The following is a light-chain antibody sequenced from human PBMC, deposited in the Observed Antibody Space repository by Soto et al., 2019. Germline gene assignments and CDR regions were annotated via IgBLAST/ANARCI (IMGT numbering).Light chain of an antibody. CDR2: GAS. CDR3: QQHGNSPPIT. CDR1: QSVSSH. J-gene: IGKJ4*01. Sequence: EIVLTQSPGTLSLSPGERDTLSCRASQSVSSHLAWYQQRPGQAPGLPIFGASSRATCIPDRFSGSGSGTDFTLPISRMEPEDFALYYCQQHGNSPPITFGGGTKVEI. V-gene: IGKV3-20*01.